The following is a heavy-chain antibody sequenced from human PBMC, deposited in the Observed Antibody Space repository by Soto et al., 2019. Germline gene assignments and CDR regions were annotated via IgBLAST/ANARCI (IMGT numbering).Heavy chain of an antibody. V-gene: IGHV3-33*01. Sequence: GGSLRLSCAASGFTFSSYGMHWVRQAPGKGLEWVAVIWYDGSNKYYADSVKGRFTISRDNSKNTLYLQMHSLRAEDTAVYYCSRQYYYDSSGYYNSLDAFDIWGQGTMGTGSS. CDR1: GFTFSSYG. CDR2: IWYDGSNK. J-gene: IGHJ3*02. D-gene: IGHD3-22*01. CDR3: SRQYYYDSSGYYNSLDAFDI.